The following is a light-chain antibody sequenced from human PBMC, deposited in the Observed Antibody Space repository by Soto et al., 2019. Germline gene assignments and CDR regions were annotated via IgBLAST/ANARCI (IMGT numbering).Light chain of an antibody. CDR1: ESIRNN. J-gene: IGKJ1*01. Sequence: DIQMTQSPSSLSASVGDRVTITCRASESIRNNLNWYQQKPWKAPKLLLYAASTLQSGVPSRFSGGGSGTEFTLTIGSLQPEDFTTYYCQQTYSTPRGAFGQGTKVEFK. CDR2: AAS. CDR3: QQTYSTPRGA. V-gene: IGKV1-39*01.